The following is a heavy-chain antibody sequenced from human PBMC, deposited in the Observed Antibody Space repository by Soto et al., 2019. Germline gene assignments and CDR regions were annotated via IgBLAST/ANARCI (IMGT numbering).Heavy chain of an antibody. V-gene: IGHV3-30*09. CDR1: GFAVSSYS. CDR3: TRGRSMIANDDFEY. J-gene: IGHJ4*02. D-gene: IGHD2-21*01. Sequence: GGSLRLSCAASGFAVSSYSMHWVRQAPGKGLEWVAAMSFDGNSKYFADSVKGRFEISRDTSKNTWSLEMESPGVEDSALYHCTRGRSMIANDDFEYWGQGTQVTVSS. CDR2: MSFDGNSK.